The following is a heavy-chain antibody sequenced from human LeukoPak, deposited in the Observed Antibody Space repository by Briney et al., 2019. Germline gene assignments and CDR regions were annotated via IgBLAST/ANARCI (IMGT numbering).Heavy chain of an antibody. D-gene: IGHD4-17*01. V-gene: IGHV4-61*02. Sequence: SETLSLTCTVSGGSISSGSYYWSWIRQPAGKGLEWIGRIYTSGSTNYNPSLKSRVTISVDASKNQFSLKLSCVTAADTAVYYCASGYGDYSFDYWGQGTLVTVSS. J-gene: IGHJ4*02. CDR1: GGSISSGSYY. CDR2: IYTSGST. CDR3: ASGYGDYSFDY.